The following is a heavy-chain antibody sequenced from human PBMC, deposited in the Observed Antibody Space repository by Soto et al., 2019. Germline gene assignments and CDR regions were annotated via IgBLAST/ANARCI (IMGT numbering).Heavy chain of an antibody. Sequence: EVQLVESGGGLVQPGGSVRLACAASGFTFNSYWMNWVRQAPGKGLEWVANIKQDGSEQYYVDSVRGRFSVSRDNANNLMCLQMSSLRAEDTAVYYCARGLTAGVFYDHTWGGYLPKTYGLDVWGQGTAVTVSS. CDR1: GFTFNSYW. D-gene: IGHD3-16*02. CDR3: ARGLTAGVFYDHTWGGYLPKTYGLDV. V-gene: IGHV3-7*01. CDR2: IKQDGSEQ. J-gene: IGHJ6*02.